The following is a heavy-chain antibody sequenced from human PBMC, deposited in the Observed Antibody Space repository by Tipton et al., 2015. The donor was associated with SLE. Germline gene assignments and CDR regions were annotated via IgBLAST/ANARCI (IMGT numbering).Heavy chain of an antibody. CDR2: ISDSGTP. Sequence: TLSLTCTVSGGSIRSGGYNWSWIRQPPGKGLEWIGYISDSGTPDYNPSLKSRATIAVDASKNHFSLRLNSATAADTAVYYCARGDSSPFVFDLWGQGTLVTVSS. CDR1: GGSIRSGGYN. V-gene: IGHV4-61*03. D-gene: IGHD4-11*01. J-gene: IGHJ4*02. CDR3: ARGDSSPFVFDL.